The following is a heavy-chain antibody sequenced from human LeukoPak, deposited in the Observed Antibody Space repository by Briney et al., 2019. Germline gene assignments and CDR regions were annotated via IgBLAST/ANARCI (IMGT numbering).Heavy chain of an antibody. CDR1: GYTLTELS. D-gene: IGHD6-13*01. J-gene: IGHJ5*02. CDR3: ARGQIIAARNWFDP. Sequence: ASVKVSCKVSGYTLTELSMHWVRQAPGKGLEWMGWINAGNGNTKYSQKFQGRVTITRDTSASTAYMELSSLRSEDTAVYYCARGQIIAARNWFDPWGQGTLVTVSS. V-gene: IGHV1-3*01. CDR2: INAGNGNT.